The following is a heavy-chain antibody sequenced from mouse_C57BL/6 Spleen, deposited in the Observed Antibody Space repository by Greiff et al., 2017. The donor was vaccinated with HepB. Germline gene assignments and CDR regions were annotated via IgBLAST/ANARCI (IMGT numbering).Heavy chain of an antibody. CDR3: ARIYYGNYPYYAMDY. V-gene: IGHV2-2*01. D-gene: IGHD2-1*01. CDR2: IWSGGST. J-gene: IGHJ4*01. CDR1: GFSLTSYG. Sequence: VQRVESGPGLVQPSQSLSITCTVSGFSLTSYGVHWVRQSPGKGLEWLGVIWSGGSTDYNAAFISRLSISKDNSKSQVFFKMNSLQADDTAIYYCARIYYGNYPYYAMDYWGQGTSVTVSS.